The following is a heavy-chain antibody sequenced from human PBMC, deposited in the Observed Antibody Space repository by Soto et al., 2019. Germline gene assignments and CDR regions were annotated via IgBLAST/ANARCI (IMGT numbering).Heavy chain of an antibody. CDR1: GGSISSGDYY. V-gene: IGHV4-30-4*01. J-gene: IGHJ6*02. Sequence: SETLSLTCTVSGGSISSGDYYWSWIRQPPGKGLEWIGYIYYSGSTYYNPSLKSRVTISVDTSKNQFSLKLSSVTAADTAVYYCASTTVTPELGYYYGMDVWGQGTTVTV. CDR3: ASTTVTPELGYYYGMDV. D-gene: IGHD4-4*01. CDR2: IYYSGST.